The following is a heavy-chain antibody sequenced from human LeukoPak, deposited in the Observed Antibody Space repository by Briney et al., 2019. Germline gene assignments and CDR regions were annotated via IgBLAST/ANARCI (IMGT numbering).Heavy chain of an antibody. CDR2: ISAYNGNT. CDR1: GYTFTSYY. CDR3: ARIDIVVVPAPSFFDY. D-gene: IGHD2-2*01. J-gene: IGHJ4*02. V-gene: IGHV1-18*04. Sequence: ASVKVSCTASGYTFTSYYMHWVRQAPGQGLEWMGWISAYNGNTNYAQKLQGRVTMTTDTSTSTAYMELRSLRSDDTAVYYCARIDIVVVPAPSFFDYWGQGTLVTVSS.